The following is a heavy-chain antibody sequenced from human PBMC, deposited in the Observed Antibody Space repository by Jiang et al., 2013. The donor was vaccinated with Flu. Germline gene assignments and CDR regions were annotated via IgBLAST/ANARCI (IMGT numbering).Heavy chain of an antibody. CDR2: INHSGST. CDR1: GGSFSGYY. J-gene: IGHJ2*01. Sequence: LLKPSETLSLTCAVYGGSFSGYYWSWIRQPPGKGLEWIGEINHSGSTNYNPSLKSRVTISVDTSKNQFSLKLSSVTAADTAVYYCARTYGDYILLVWYFDLWGRGTLVTVSS. V-gene: IGHV4-34*01. CDR3: ARTYGDYILLVWYFDL. D-gene: IGHD4-17*01.